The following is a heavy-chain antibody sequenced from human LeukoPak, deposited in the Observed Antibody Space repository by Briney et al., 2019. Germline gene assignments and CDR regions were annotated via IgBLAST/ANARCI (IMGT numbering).Heavy chain of an antibody. J-gene: IGHJ4*02. CDR1: GFTFSSYW. CDR3: AREPTMVRGVIDY. Sequence: PGGSLRLSCAASGFTFSSYWMSWVRQAPGKGLEWVANIKQDGSEKYYVDSVKGRFTISRDNAKNSLYLQMNSLRAEDTAVYYCAREPTMVRGVIDYWGQGTLVTVSS. D-gene: IGHD3-10*01. V-gene: IGHV3-7*01. CDR2: IKQDGSEK.